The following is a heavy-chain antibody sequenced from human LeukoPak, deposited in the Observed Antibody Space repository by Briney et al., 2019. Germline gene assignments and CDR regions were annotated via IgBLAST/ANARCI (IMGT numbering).Heavy chain of an antibody. CDR3: ARSTPPIGRSTYYFDY. CDR2: IYSSGTT. Sequence: GGSLRLSCVASGFTVSINYMSWVRQAPGKGLEWVSVIYSSGTTYYADSVKGRFTISRDNSKNTLYLQMNSLRAEDTAVYYCARSTPPIGRSTYYFDYWGQGTLVTVSS. CDR1: GFTVSINY. V-gene: IGHV3-53*01. D-gene: IGHD1-1*01. J-gene: IGHJ4*02.